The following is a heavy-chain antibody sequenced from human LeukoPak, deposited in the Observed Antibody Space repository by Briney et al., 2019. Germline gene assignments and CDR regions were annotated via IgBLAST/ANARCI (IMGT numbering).Heavy chain of an antibody. D-gene: IGHD1-26*01. CDR3: ARDKIVGATNFDY. Sequence: PGGSLRLSCAASGFTFSSYAMSWVRQAPGKGLEWVANIKQDGSDKYYVDSVKGRFTISRDNAKNSLYLQMNSLRAEDTAVYYCARDKIVGATNFDYWGQGTLVTVSS. CDR1: GFTFSSYA. CDR2: IKQDGSDK. V-gene: IGHV3-7*03. J-gene: IGHJ4*02.